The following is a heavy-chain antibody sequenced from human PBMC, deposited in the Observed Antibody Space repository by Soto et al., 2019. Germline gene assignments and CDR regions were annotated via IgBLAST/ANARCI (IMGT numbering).Heavy chain of an antibody. D-gene: IGHD3-3*02. V-gene: IGHV6-1*01. Sequence: QVQLQQSGPGLVKPSQTLSVTCAISGDSVSSNSVAWHWIRQSPSRGLEWLGRIYYRSKWFKDYAASVKSRTTINPDTSKNQFSLQLNSVTPEDTAVYYCARGKHFAFDYCGQGTLVTVSS. CDR1: GDSVSSNSVA. J-gene: IGHJ4*02. CDR3: ARGKHFAFDY. CDR2: IYYRSKWFK.